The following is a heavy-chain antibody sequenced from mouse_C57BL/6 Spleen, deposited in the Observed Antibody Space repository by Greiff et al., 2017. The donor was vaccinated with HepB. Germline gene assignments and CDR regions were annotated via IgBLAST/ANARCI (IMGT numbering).Heavy chain of an antibody. Sequence: DVQLVESGEGLVKPGGSLKLSCAASGFTFSSYAMSWVRQTPEKRLEWVAYISSGGDYIYYADTVKGRFTISRDNARNTLYLQMSSLKSEDTAMYYCTREREFHYGSSPCYYAMDYWGQGTSVTVSS. J-gene: IGHJ4*01. CDR2: ISSGGDYI. CDR3: TREREFHYGSSPCYYAMDY. D-gene: IGHD1-1*01. CDR1: GFTFSSYA. V-gene: IGHV5-9-1*02.